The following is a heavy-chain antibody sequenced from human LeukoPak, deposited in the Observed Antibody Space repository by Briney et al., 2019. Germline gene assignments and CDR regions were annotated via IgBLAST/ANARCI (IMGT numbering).Heavy chain of an antibody. Sequence: SETLSLTCTVSGGSISSTSYYWGWIRQPPGKGLEWIGTIYYSGSTYYNPSLKSRVTISRDTSKNQFSLKVSSVTAADTAVYYCARGLLPFDYWGQGTLVTVSS. CDR2: IYYSGST. CDR1: GGSISSTSYY. J-gene: IGHJ4*02. CDR3: ARGLLPFDY. V-gene: IGHV4-39*07. D-gene: IGHD2-15*01.